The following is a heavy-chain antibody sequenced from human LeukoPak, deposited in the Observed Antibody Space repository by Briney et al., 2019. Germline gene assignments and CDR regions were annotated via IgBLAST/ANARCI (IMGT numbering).Heavy chain of an antibody. CDR1: GFTFGGYW. V-gene: IGHV3-74*01. CDR2: FNSDGSST. D-gene: IGHD2-2*01. CDR3: AREYCSSTSCFTFDY. Sequence: GGSLSLPVQPLGFTFGGYWSPGFRLLPGKGWVGFYLFNSDGSSTSYADSVKGRFTISRDNAKNTLYLQMNSLRAEDTAVYYCAREYCSSTSCFTFDYWGQGTLATVSS. J-gene: IGHJ4*02.